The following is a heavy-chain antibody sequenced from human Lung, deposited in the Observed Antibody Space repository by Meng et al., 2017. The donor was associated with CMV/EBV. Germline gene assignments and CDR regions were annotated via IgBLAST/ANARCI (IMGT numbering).Heavy chain of an antibody. V-gene: IGHV3-7*01. D-gene: IGHD1-7*01. CDR3: TRDPTPSLYNWSYPYFFDY. J-gene: IGHJ4*02. CDR2: INPDGSEK. Sequence: GGPLRLXCAASGFSFSENWMSWVRQTPGKGLEWVANINPDGSEKHYVDSVKGRSTISRDNAKNSFYLQMNGLRAEDAALYYCTRDPTPSLYNWSYPYFFDYXGQGXLVTVSS. CDR1: GFSFSENW.